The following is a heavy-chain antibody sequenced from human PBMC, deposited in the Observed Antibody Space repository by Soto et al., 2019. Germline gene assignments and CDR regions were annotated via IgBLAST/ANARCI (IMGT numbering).Heavy chain of an antibody. Sequence: SETLSLTCGVSGGTIRSPDWWTWVRQPPGKGLEWIGEIFQSGSTNYTPSLESRVTISVDKSKNQFSLTLTSVTAADTAVYFCARGRRRYSSGWSWFDPWGQGILVTVSS. CDR1: GGTIRSPDW. V-gene: IGHV4-4*02. D-gene: IGHD6-19*01. CDR3: ARGRRRYSSGWSWFDP. CDR2: IFQSGST. J-gene: IGHJ5*02.